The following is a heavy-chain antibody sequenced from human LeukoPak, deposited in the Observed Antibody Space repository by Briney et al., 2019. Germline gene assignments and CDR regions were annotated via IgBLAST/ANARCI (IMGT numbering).Heavy chain of an antibody. CDR1: GFTFSSYA. CDR2: ISGGGGST. J-gene: IGHJ4*02. CDR3: AKALSQWTVTTGFDY. Sequence: PGGSLRLSCAASGFTFSSYAMSWVRQAPGKGLEWVSAISGGGGSTYYADSVKGRFTISRDNSKNTLYLQMNSLRAEDTAVYYCAKALSQWTVTTGFDYWGQGTLVTVSS. D-gene: IGHD4-17*01. V-gene: IGHV3-23*01.